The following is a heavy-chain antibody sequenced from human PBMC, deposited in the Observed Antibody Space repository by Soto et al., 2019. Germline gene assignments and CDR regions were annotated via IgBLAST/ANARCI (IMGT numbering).Heavy chain of an antibody. V-gene: IGHV3-48*03. CDR3: AYGGSCDY. CDR1: GCSFITYE. Sequence: PGGSLRLSCAASGCSFITYEMNWVRQAPGKGLEWVSYISSSGSTIYYADSVKGRFTVSRDNGKNSLYLQMNSLRAEDTAVYYCAYGGSCDYWGQGTQVTVS. D-gene: IGHD1-26*01. CDR2: ISSSGSTI. J-gene: IGHJ4*02.